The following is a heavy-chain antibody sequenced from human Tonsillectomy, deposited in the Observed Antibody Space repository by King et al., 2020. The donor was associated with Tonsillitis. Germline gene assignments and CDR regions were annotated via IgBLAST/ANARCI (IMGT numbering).Heavy chain of an antibody. J-gene: IGHJ5*02. D-gene: IGHD3-3*01. CDR2: INPSGGST. V-gene: IGHV1-46*03. CDR3: ARDRTISENWFDP. CDR1: GYTFTTYY. Sequence: VQLVQSGAEVKKPGASVKVSCKASGYTFTTYYMHWVRQAPGQGLEWMGVINPSGGSTSYAEKFRGRVTMTSDTSTSTVYMELSSLRSEDTAVYYCARDRTISENWFDPWGQGTLVTVSS.